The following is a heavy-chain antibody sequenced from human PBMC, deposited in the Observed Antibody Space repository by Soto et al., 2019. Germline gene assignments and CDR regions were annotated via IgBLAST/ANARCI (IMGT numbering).Heavy chain of an antibody. D-gene: IGHD6-19*01. V-gene: IGHV3-11*01. Sequence: GGSLRLSCAASRFTFIDYYMSCIRQAPGKGLEWVSYISTGGSTIYYADSVKGRFTISRDNAKNSEYLQMNSLRAEDTAVYYCASGRYLSGWWCEYWGQGSLVTVSS. CDR3: ASGRYLSGWWCEY. CDR1: RFTFIDYY. J-gene: IGHJ4*02. CDR2: ISTGGSTI.